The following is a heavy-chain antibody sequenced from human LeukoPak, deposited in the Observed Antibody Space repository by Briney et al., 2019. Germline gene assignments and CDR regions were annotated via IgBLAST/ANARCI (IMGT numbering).Heavy chain of an antibody. CDR1: GGSISSYY. Sequence: SETLSLTCTVSGGSISSYYWSWIRQPPGKGLEWIGYIYYSGSTNYNPSLKGRVTISVDTSKNQFSLKLSSVTAADTAVYYCARSGSYYPHFDYWGQGTLVTVSS. CDR3: ARSGSYYPHFDY. D-gene: IGHD1-26*01. CDR2: IYYSGST. J-gene: IGHJ4*02. V-gene: IGHV4-59*01.